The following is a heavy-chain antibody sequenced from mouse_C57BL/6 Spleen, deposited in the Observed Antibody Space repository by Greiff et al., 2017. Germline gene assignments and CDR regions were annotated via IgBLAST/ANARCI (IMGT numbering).Heavy chain of an antibody. D-gene: IGHD1-1*01. J-gene: IGHJ3*01. CDR1: GYTFTDYE. Sequence: VKLQESGAELVRPGASVTLSCKASGYTFTDYEMHWVKQTPVHGLEWIGAIDPETGGTAYNQKFKGKAILTADKSSSTAYLELRSLTSDDSAVYYCTRGYYSWFADWGQGALVTVSA. CDR2: IDPETGGT. CDR3: TRGYYSWFAD. V-gene: IGHV1-15*01.